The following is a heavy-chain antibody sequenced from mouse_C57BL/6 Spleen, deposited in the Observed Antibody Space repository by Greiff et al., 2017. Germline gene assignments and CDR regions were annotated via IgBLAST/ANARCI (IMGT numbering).Heavy chain of an antibody. D-gene: IGHD2-4*01. CDR3: ARENYDYDVGYYAMDY. Sequence: ESGPGLVKPSQSLSLTCSVTGYSITSGYYWNWIRQFPGNKLEWMGYISYDGSNNYNPSLKNRISITRDTSKNQFFLKLNSVTTEDTATYYCARENYDYDVGYYAMDYWGQGTSVTVSS. J-gene: IGHJ4*01. CDR2: ISYDGSN. CDR1: GYSITSGYY. V-gene: IGHV3-6*01.